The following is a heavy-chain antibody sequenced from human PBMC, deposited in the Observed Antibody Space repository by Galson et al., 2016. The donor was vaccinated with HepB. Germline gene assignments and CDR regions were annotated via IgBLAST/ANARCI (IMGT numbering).Heavy chain of an antibody. J-gene: IGHJ6*02. D-gene: IGHD3-3*01. V-gene: IGHV3-23*01. CDR1: GFTFDSYA. CDR3: AKVGRFWADNGMDG. CDR2: ITASGHNT. Sequence: SLRLSCAASGFTFDSYAMSWVRQAPGKGLEWVSAITASGHNTYYIGSVKGRFTISRDSSKNTLYLQTSSLRVEDTAVYYCAKVGRFWADNGMDGWGQGTTVIVSS.